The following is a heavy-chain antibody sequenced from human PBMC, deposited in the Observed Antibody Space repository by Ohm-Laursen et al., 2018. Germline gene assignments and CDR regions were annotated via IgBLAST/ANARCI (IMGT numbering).Heavy chain of an antibody. CDR3: ARANYYDSSGSDAFDI. D-gene: IGHD3-22*01. Sequence: GSLRLSCSASGFSFSAFEMNWIRQAPGKGLEWISYISSSGRTVNHVDSVKGRFTISRDNAKNSLYLQMNSLRAEDTAVYYCARANYYDSSGSDAFDIWGQGTMVTVS. CDR2: ISSSGRTV. V-gene: IGHV3-48*03. CDR1: GFSFSAFE. J-gene: IGHJ3*02.